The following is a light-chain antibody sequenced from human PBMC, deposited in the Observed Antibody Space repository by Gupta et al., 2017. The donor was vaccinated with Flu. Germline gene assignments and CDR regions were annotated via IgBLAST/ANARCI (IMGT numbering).Light chain of an antibody. CDR1: NSDIGSF. J-gene: IGLJ2*01. V-gene: IGLV2-23*01. Sequence: ITSSGNRNNSDIGSFVSWYQYQQGQANVLILLDDDVSTPGVCVRFSGSRSENTAAPTITGSGVEDEDEYYCCCYSGGATWLFGGGTKLTVL. CDR3: CCYSGGATWL. CDR2: DDD.